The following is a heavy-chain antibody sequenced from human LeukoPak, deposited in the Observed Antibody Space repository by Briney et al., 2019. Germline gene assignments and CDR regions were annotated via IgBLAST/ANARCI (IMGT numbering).Heavy chain of an antibody. D-gene: IGHD2-15*01. Sequence: GESLKISCKGSGYSFTSYWIGWVRQMPGKGLEWMGIIYPGDSDTRYSPSFQGQVTISADKSISTAYLQWSSLKASDTAMYYCARYCSGGSCYPGAFDIWGQGTMVTVSS. CDR2: IYPGDSDT. CDR1: GYSFTSYW. CDR3: ARYCSGGSCYPGAFDI. V-gene: IGHV5-51*01. J-gene: IGHJ3*02.